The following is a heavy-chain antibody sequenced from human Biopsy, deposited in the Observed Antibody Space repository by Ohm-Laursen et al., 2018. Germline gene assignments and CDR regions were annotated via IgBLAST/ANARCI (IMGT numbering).Heavy chain of an antibody. J-gene: IGHJ5*02. CDR2: LNPVSGNS. V-gene: IGHV1-8*01. Sequence: GASVKVSCKASGYTFTSYDLTWVRQASGQGPEWIGWLNPVSGNSNFGQKFRGRVTVTSDTSISTAYMELSGLTSGDTAAYYCGRAVRNQLLTDPWGQGTLVTVTS. CDR1: GYTFTSYD. CDR3: GRAVRNQLLTDP. D-gene: IGHD1-7*01.